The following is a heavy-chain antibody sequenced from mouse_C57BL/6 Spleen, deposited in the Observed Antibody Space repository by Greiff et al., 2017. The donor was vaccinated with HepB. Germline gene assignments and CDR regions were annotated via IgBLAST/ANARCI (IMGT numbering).Heavy chain of an antibody. D-gene: IGHD4-1*02. V-gene: IGHV1-4*01. Sequence: VQLQQSGAELARPGASVKMSCKASGYTFTSYTMHWVKQRPGQGLEWIGYINPSSGYTKYNQKFKDKATLTADKSSSTAYMQLSSLTSEDSAVYYCAREPNWDGGYFDVWGTGTTVTVSS. CDR2: INPSSGYT. CDR3: AREPNWDGGYFDV. J-gene: IGHJ1*03. CDR1: GYTFTSYT.